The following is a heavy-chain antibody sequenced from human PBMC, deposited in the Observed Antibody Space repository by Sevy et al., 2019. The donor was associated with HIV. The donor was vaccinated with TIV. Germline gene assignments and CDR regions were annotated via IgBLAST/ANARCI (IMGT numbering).Heavy chain of an antibody. J-gene: IGHJ4*01. V-gene: IGHV3-20*04. CDR2: INWNGGST. Sequence: GESLKISCAASGFTFEDYGMSWVRQVPGKGPEWVSGINWNGGSTSYADSVKGRFTISRDNAKKSLYLQMKGLRAEDTALYYCARDPPSYYDYWTGYHDFWGQGTRVTVSS. D-gene: IGHD3-3*01. CDR3: ARDPPSYYDYWTGYHDF. CDR1: GFTFEDYG.